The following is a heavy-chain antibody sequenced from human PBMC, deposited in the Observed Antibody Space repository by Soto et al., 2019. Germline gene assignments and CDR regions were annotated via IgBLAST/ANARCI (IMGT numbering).Heavy chain of an antibody. CDR1: GFTFSSYG. V-gene: IGHV3-33*01. J-gene: IGHJ6*02. CDR3: ARSRVAVAVGMDV. D-gene: IGHD6-19*01. CDR2: IWYDGSNK. Sequence: LRLSCAASGFTFSSYGMHWVRQAPGKGLEWVAVIWYDGSNKYYADSVKGRFTISRDNSKNTLYLQMNSLRAEDTAVYYCARSRVAVAVGMDVWGQGTTVTVSS.